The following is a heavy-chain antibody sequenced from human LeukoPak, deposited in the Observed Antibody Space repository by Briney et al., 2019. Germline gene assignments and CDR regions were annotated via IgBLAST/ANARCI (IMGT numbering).Heavy chain of an antibody. V-gene: IGHV4-59*12. Sequence: TSETLSLTCTVSGGSISSYYWSWIRQPPGKGLEWIGYIYYSGSTNYNPSLKSRVTISVDTSKNQFSLKLSSVTAADTAVYYCARGGHCSSTSCYAGGFDNWFDPWGQGTLVTVSS. CDR1: GGSISSYY. CDR3: ARGGHCSSTSCYAGGFDNWFDP. J-gene: IGHJ5*02. CDR2: IYYSGST. D-gene: IGHD2-2*01.